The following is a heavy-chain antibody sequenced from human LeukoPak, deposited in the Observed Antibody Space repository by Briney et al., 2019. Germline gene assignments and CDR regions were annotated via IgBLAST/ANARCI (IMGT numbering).Heavy chain of an antibody. CDR1: GFTFSSYG. J-gene: IGHJ4*02. D-gene: IGHD3-3*01. Sequence: GGSLRLSCAASGFTFSSYGMHWVRQAPGKGLEWVAVIWYDGSNKYYADSVKGRFTISRDNSKNTLYLQMNSLRAEDTAVYYCAKDNVGYYDFWSGYYSYYFDYWGQGTLVTVSS. CDR2: IWYDGSNK. V-gene: IGHV3-33*06. CDR3: AKDNVGYYDFWSGYYSYYFDY.